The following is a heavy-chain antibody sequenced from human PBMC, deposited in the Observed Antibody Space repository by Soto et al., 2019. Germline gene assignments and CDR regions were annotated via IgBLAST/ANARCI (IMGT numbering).Heavy chain of an antibody. CDR1: GYSFTTYW. V-gene: IGHV5-10-1*01. D-gene: IGHD3-22*01. CDR2: IDPSDSYT. Sequence: GESLKISCEGSGYSFTTYWIGWVRQMPCKGLEWMGMIDPSDSYTNYSPSFQGHVTISADKSISTAYLQWSSLKASDTAMYYCARRPRSSGTDDFDIWGQGTMVTVSS. J-gene: IGHJ3*02. CDR3: ARRPRSSGTDDFDI.